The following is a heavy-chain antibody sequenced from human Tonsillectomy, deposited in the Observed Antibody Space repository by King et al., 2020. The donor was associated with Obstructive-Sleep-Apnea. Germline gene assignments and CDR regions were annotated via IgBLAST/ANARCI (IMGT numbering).Heavy chain of an antibody. CDR2: ITQSGNT. J-gene: IGHJ4*02. V-gene: IGHV4-34*01. D-gene: IGHD1-26*01. Sequence: VQLQQWGAGLLKPSETLSLTCAVYGGSFSGYYWSWIRQTPGKGLEWIVEITQSGNTNYNPALKIRVTMSVDTSNNHFSLKLSSVTAADTAVYYCARGSGYVDYWGQGTLVTVSS. CDR1: GGSFSGYY. CDR3: ARGSGYVDY.